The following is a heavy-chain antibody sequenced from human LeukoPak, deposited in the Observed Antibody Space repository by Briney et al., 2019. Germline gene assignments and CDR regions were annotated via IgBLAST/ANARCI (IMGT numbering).Heavy chain of an antibody. D-gene: IGHD2-15*01. CDR3: ARGGVPLGYCSGGSCYFDY. Sequence: PGGSLRLSCAASGFTVSSNYMCWVRPAPGKGLGWGSVIYSGGSTYYADSVKGRFTISRDNSKNTLYLQMNSLRAEDTAVYYCARGGVPLGYCSGGSCYFDYWGQGTLVTVSS. CDR2: IYSGGST. CDR1: GFTVSSNY. J-gene: IGHJ4*02. V-gene: IGHV3-53*01.